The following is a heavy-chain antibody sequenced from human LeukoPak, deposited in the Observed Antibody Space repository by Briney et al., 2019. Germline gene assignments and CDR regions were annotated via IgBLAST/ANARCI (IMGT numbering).Heavy chain of an antibody. CDR3: ARGLGSGYYFPFDY. CDR1: GFTFSSYG. D-gene: IGHD3-22*01. Sequence: GGSLRLSCAASGFTFSSYGMSWVRQAPGKGLEWVSGINWNGGSTGYADSVKGRFTISRDNAKNSLYLQMNSLRAEDTALYYCARGLGSGYYFPFDYWGQGTLVTVSS. V-gene: IGHV3-20*04. CDR2: INWNGGST. J-gene: IGHJ4*02.